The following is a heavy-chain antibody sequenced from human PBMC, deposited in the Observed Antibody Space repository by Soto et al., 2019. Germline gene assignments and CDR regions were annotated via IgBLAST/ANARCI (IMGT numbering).Heavy chain of an antibody. J-gene: IGHJ6*02. D-gene: IGHD6-19*01. CDR1: GGSISSSSYY. Sequence: KPSETLSLTCTVSGGSISSSSYYWGWIRQPPGKGLEWIGSIYYSGSTYYNPSLKSRVTISVDTSKNQFSLKLSSVTAADTAVYYCARHVSGYSSGWVYYYYGMDVWGQGTTVTV. V-gene: IGHV4-39*01. CDR3: ARHVSGYSSGWVYYYYGMDV. CDR2: IYYSGST.